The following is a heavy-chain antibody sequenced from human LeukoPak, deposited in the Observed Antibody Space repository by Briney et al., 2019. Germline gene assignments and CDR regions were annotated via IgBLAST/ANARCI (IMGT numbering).Heavy chain of an antibody. CDR1: GGSISSYY. CDR2: IYYSGST. Sequence: SETPSLTCTVSGGSISSYYWSWIRQPPGKGLEWIGYIYYSGSTNYNPSLKSRVTISVDTSKNQFSLKLSSVTAADTAVYYCARGDRGFRGYYDSSGYYGWFDPWGQRTLVSVSS. V-gene: IGHV4-59*01. CDR3: ARGDRGFRGYYDSSGYYGWFDP. J-gene: IGHJ5*02. D-gene: IGHD3-22*01.